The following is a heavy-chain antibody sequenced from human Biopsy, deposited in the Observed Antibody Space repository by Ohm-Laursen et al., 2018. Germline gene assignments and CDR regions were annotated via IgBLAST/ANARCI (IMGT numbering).Heavy chain of an antibody. J-gene: IGHJ3*01. D-gene: IGHD3-3*01. V-gene: IGHV4-59*11. CDR1: GGSFTGHY. CDR2: IHHSGST. CDR3: ARLYRLDDYWNDDPPDAFDV. Sequence: TLSLTCTVSGGSFTGHYWSWIRQPPGQGLECIGNIHHSGSTNYNPSLRGRVTISVDTSKNQFSLKLSSVTAADTAVFFCARLYRLDDYWNDDPPDAFDVWGQGTRVTVSS.